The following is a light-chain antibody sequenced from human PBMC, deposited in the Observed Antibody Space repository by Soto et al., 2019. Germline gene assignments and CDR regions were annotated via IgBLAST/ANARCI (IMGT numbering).Light chain of an antibody. J-gene: IGLJ2*01. Sequence: QSVLTQPASVSGSPGQSISISCTGTSSDVGSYNLVSWYQQHPGKAPKLMIYEVSKRPSGVSNRFSGSKSGNTASLTISGLQAEDEADYYCCSYAGSSTFVFGGGTQLT. V-gene: IGLV2-23*02. CDR1: SSDVGSYNL. CDR2: EVS. CDR3: CSYAGSSTFV.